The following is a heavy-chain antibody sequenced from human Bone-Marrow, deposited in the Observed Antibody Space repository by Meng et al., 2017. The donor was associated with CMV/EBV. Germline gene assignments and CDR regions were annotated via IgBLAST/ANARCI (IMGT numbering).Heavy chain of an antibody. Sequence: GGSLRLSCAASGFTFSSYWMHWVRQAPGKGLEWVSVIYSGGSSTYYADSVKGRFTISRDNSKNTLYLQMNSLRAEDTAVYYCAKEIGTIVGAYFDYWGQGTLVTVSS. D-gene: IGHD1-26*01. J-gene: IGHJ4*02. V-gene: IGHV3-23*03. CDR2: IYSGGSST. CDR3: AKEIGTIVGAYFDY. CDR1: GFTFSSYW.